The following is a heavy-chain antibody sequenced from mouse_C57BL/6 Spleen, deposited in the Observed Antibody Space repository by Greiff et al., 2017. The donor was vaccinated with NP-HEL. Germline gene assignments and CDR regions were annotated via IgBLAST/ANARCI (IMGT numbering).Heavy chain of an antibody. Sequence: VQLQQSGAELARPGASVKLSCKASGYTFTSYGISWVKQRTGQGLEWIGEIYPRSGNTYYNEKFKGKATPTADKSSSTAYMELRSLTSEDSAVYFCADYYGSSTAFDYWGQGTTLTVSS. D-gene: IGHD1-1*01. CDR3: ADYYGSSTAFDY. CDR2: IYPRSGNT. V-gene: IGHV1-81*01. CDR1: GYTFTSYG. J-gene: IGHJ2*01.